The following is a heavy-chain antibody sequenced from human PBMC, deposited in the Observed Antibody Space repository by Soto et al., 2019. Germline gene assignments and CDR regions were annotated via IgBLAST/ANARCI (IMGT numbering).Heavy chain of an antibody. CDR3: ARDGSGH. V-gene: IGHV3-66*01. CDR2: IYTGGGT. J-gene: IGHJ4*02. CDR1: ALTVSTNP. Sequence: DVQLVESGGGLVQPGGSLRLSCVASALTVSTNPMSWVRQAPGKGLEWVSVIYTGGGTHYADSVKGRFTISRDNSKNTVNLQMNSLRPEDTAVYYCARDGSGHWGQGTLVTVSS.